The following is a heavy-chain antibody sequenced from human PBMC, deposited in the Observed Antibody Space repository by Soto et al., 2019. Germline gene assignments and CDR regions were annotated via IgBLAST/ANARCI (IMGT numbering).Heavy chain of an antibody. CDR1: GFTFSNYA. J-gene: IGHJ4*02. Sequence: GGSLRLSCATSGFTFSNYAMAWVRLAPGKGPEWVSTFSNIDDKTHYADSVKGRFTISRDNSKNTLYLQMNSLRAEDTAVYFCARPYTYGSGSNFQTFDYWGRGTLVTVSS. V-gene: IGHV3-23*01. D-gene: IGHD3-10*01. CDR3: ARPYTYGSGSNFQTFDY. CDR2: FSNIDDKT.